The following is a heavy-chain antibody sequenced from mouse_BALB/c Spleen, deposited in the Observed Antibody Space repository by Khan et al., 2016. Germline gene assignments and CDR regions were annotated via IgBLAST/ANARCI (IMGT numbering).Heavy chain of an antibody. J-gene: IGHJ2*01. V-gene: IGHV14-3*02. CDR1: GFNIKDTF. CDR3: ARRDPIYDYGSTYGY. D-gene: IGHD1-1*01. CDR2: IDPANGNT. Sequence: VQLKQSGAELVKPGASVKLSCTASGFNIKDTFMHWVKQRPEQGLEWIGRIDPANGNTRYDPKFQGKATITADTSSNTAYLQLSSLTSEDTAVYYCARRDPIYDYGSTYGYWGQGTTLTVSS.